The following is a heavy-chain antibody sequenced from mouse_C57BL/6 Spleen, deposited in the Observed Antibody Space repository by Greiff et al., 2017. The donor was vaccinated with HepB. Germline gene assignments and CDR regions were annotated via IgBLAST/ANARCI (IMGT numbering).Heavy chain of an antibody. D-gene: IGHD2-4*01. Sequence: VQLQQSGAELVRPGASVKLSCKASGYTFTDYYINWVKQRPGQGLEWIARIYPGSGNTYYNEKFKGKATLTAEKSSSTAYMQLSSLTSEDSAVYFCARSNYDYDLFAYWGQGTLVTVSA. CDR1: GYTFTDYY. J-gene: IGHJ3*01. CDR3: ARSNYDYDLFAY. CDR2: IYPGSGNT. V-gene: IGHV1-76*01.